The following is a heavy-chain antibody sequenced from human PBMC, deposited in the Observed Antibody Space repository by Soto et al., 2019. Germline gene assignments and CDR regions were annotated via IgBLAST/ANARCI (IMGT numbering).Heavy chain of an antibody. CDR1: GGSVSSSDYY. CDR3: ARNGYYSLDL. D-gene: IGHD1-26*01. J-gene: IGHJ3*01. V-gene: IGHV4-39*01. Sequence: SETLSLTCNVSGGSVSSSDYYWGWIRQPPGKGLEWIGSVYYSGITYYNPSLKSRVTVSVDTPKNQFSLRLRPVTAADTAVYYCARNGYYSLDLWGQGAMVTVSS. CDR2: VYYSGIT.